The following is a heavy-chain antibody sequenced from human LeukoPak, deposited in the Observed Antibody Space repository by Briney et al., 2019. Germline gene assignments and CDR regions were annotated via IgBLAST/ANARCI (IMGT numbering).Heavy chain of an antibody. J-gene: IGHJ3*02. CDR2: IGTAGDT. D-gene: IGHD2-8*01. CDR1: GFTFDDYA. Sequence: PGGSLRLSCAASGFTFDDYAVHRVRQAPGKGLEWVSAIGTAGDTYYPGSVKGRFTISRENAKNSLYLQMNSLRAGDTAVYYCARGSNGAFDIWGQGTMVTVSS. CDR3: ARGSNGAFDI. V-gene: IGHV3-13*01.